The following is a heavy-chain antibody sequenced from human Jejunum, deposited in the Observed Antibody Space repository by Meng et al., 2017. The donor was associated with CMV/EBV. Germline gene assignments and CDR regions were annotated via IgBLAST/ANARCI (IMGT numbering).Heavy chain of an antibody. V-gene: IGHV1-2*02. Sequence: SGYTVLDYYLHWVRQVPGQGLEWMGWINPIMGDTYNPQSFQGRVTMTRDTSISTAYMELDRLTSDDTAIYFCARGAKGYGSGPLDYWGQGALVTVSS. D-gene: IGHD3-10*01. CDR2: INPIMGDT. J-gene: IGHJ4*02. CDR3: ARGAKGYGSGPLDY. CDR1: GYTVLDYY.